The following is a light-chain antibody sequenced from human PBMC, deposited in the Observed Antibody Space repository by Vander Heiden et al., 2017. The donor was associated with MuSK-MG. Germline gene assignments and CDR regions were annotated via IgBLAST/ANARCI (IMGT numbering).Light chain of an antibody. CDR1: QAISNW. J-gene: IGKJ2*01. CDR3: HQANSSPLT. CDR2: AAS. Sequence: DIQMTQSPSSVSASVGDRVTITCRASQAISNWLAWYQQKPGKPPKLLIYAASSLEGGVPTRCSGGGSGTDFTLTISSLQAEDVASYYCHQANSSPLTFGRGTKLEIK. V-gene: IGKV1-12*01.